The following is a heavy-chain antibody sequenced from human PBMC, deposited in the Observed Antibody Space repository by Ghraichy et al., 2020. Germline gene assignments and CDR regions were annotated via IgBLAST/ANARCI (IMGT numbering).Heavy chain of an antibody. J-gene: IGHJ3*02. V-gene: IGHV3-7*01. CDR3: ARIWDAFDI. CDR2: INQDGSEK. D-gene: IGHD2-15*01. CDR1: GFTFSSYW. Sequence: GGSLRLSCAASGFTFSSYWMSWVGQAPGKGLEWVANINQDGSEKYYVDSMKGRFTISRDNAKNSLYLQMNSLRAEDTAVYYCARIWDAFDIWGQGTMVTVSS.